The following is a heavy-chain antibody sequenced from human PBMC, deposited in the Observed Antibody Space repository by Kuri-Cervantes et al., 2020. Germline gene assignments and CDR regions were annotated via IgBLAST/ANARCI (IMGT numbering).Heavy chain of an antibody. CDR3: ARPVVVINYYYYGMDV. CDR2: ISYDGSNK. Sequence: GESLKISCEASGFTFSNCGMHWVRQAPGKGLEWVAVISYDGSNKYYADSVKGRFTISRDNSKNTLYLQMNSLRAEDTAVYYCARPVVVINYYYYGMDVWGQGTTVTVSS. V-gene: IGHV3-30-3*01. CDR1: GFTFSNCG. D-gene: IGHD3-22*01. J-gene: IGHJ6*02.